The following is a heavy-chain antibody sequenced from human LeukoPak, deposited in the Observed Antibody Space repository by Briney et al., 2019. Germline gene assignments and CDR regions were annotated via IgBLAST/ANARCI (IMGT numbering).Heavy chain of an antibody. CDR1: GFTFSSYE. Sequence: GGSLRLSCAASGFTFSSYEMNWVRQAPGKGLEWVSYISSSGSTIYYADSVKGRFTISRDNSKNTLYLQMNSLRAEDTAVYYCARDQRGFSYSKYYFDYWGQGTLVTVSS. D-gene: IGHD5-18*01. CDR3: ARDQRGFSYSKYYFDY. CDR2: ISSSGSTI. V-gene: IGHV3-48*03. J-gene: IGHJ4*02.